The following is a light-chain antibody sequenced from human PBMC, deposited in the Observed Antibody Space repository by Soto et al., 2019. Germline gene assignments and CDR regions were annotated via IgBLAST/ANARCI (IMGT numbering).Light chain of an antibody. CDR2: GAS. CDR3: QQNNYLPTWT. V-gene: IGKV3-15*01. J-gene: IGKJ1*01. Sequence: EIVMTQSPATLSVSPGERATLSCRASQSVGSNLAWYQQKPGQAPRLLIYGASTRATGIPARFSGSGSGTEFTLTISSLQSEDFAVYYCQQNNYLPTWTFGQGTKVEVK. CDR1: QSVGSN.